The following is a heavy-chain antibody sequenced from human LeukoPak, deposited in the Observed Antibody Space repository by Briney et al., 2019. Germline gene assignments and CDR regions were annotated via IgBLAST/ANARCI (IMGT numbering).Heavy chain of an antibody. V-gene: IGHV3-30*02. CDR1: GFTFSSYG. Sequence: GGSLRLSCAASGFTFSSYGMHWVRQAPGKGLEWVAFIRYDGSNKYYADSVKGRFTISRDNSKNTLYLQMNSLRAEDTAVYYCASGGFYCSSTTCPPDWGQGTLVTVSS. D-gene: IGHD2-2*01. CDR2: IRYDGSNK. CDR3: ASGGFYCSSTTCPPD. J-gene: IGHJ4*02.